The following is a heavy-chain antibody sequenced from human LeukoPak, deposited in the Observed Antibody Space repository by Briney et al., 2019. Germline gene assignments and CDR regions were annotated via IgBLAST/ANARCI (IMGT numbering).Heavy chain of an antibody. CDR1: GFSFNNYA. CDR2: IKEDGSEK. Sequence: GGSLRLSCAASGFSFNNYAMNWVRQAPGKGLEWVANIKEDGSEKYYVDSVKGRFTISRDNAKNSLYLQMNSLRAEDTAVYYCARDEYNWNVDAFDIWGQGTVVTVSS. D-gene: IGHD1-20*01. J-gene: IGHJ3*02. CDR3: ARDEYNWNVDAFDI. V-gene: IGHV3-7*01.